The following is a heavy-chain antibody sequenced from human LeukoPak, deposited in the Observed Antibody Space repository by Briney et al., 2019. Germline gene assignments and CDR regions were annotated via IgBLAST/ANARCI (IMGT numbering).Heavy chain of an antibody. CDR1: GYXFTSYY. CDR2: INPSGGST. V-gene: IGHV1-46*01. Sequence: ASVKVSCKASGYXFTSYYIHWVRQAPGPGLEWMGIINPSGGSTSYAQKFQGRVTMTRDTSTSTVYMELSSLRSEDTAVYYCAGLSSGSLFDYWGQGTLVTVSS. D-gene: IGHD6-19*01. J-gene: IGHJ4*02. CDR3: AGLSSGSLFDY.